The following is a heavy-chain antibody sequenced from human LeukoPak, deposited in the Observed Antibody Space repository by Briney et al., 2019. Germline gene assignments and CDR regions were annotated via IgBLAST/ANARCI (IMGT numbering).Heavy chain of an antibody. CDR2: IIPIFGTA. CDR3: ATLRSYYYGSGSYYY. D-gene: IGHD3-10*01. V-gene: IGHV1-69*05. CDR1: GGTFSSYA. Sequence: SVKVSCKASGGTFSSYAISWVRQAPGQGLEWMGGIIPIFGTANYAQKFQGRVTITTDESTSTAYMELSSLRSEDTAVYYCATLRSYYYGSGSYYYWGQGTLVTVSS. J-gene: IGHJ4*02.